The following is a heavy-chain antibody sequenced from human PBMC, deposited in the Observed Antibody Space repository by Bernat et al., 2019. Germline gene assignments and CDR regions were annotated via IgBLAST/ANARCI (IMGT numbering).Heavy chain of an antibody. Sequence: EVQLVESGGGLVQPGGSLRLSCAASGFTFSSYWMSWVRQAPGKGLEWVSSISSSSSYIYYADSVKGRFTISRDNAKNSLYLQMNSLRAEDTAVYYCARLGDSTMTTVTIWDYWGQGTLVTVSS. CDR2: ISSSSSYI. CDR1: GFTFSSYW. V-gene: IGHV3-21*01. J-gene: IGHJ4*02. D-gene: IGHD4-17*01. CDR3: ARLGDSTMTTVTIWDY.